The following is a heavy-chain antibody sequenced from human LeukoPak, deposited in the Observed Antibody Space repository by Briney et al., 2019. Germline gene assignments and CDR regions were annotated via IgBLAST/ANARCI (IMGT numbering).Heavy chain of an antibody. CDR1: GYTFSSYW. V-gene: IGHV3-7*01. Sequence: GGSLILACAASGYTFSSYWMSWVRQAPGRGLEWVANINQDGGGKYYVDSVKGRFTISRDNAKNSLYLQMNSLRAEDTAVYYCASIVVVIGTRSFDYWGQGSLVSVSS. CDR3: ASIVVVIGTRSFDY. CDR2: INQDGGGK. D-gene: IGHD2-15*01. J-gene: IGHJ4*02.